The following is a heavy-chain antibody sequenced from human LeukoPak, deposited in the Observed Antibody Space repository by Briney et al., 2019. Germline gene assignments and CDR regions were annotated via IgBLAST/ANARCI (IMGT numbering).Heavy chain of an antibody. Sequence: GGSLRLSCAASGFTVSSNYMSWVRQAPGKGLEWVSVIYSGGSTYYADSVKGRFTISRDNSKNTLYLQMNSLRAEDTAVYYCAKMPDSGPPTYFDYWGQGTLVTVSS. V-gene: IGHV3-53*01. CDR2: IYSGGST. J-gene: IGHJ4*02. CDR1: GFTVSSNY. D-gene: IGHD1-26*01. CDR3: AKMPDSGPPTYFDY.